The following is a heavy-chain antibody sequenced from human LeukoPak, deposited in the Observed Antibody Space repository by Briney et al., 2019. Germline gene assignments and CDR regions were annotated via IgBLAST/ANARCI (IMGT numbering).Heavy chain of an antibody. D-gene: IGHD3-9*01. CDR2: IYTSVGT. V-gene: IGHV4-4*07. CDR3: ARDERTYVDWQGGGLYNWFDP. CDR1: GGSISSYY. J-gene: IGHJ5*02. Sequence: PSQTLSLTCTVSGGSISSYYWSWIRPPAGKGLGWIGRIYTSVGTTSNPSLKTRVTRSVDPSKNQFSLKLSSVSAADTAVYYGARDERTYVDWQGGGLYNWFDPWGQGTLVTVSS.